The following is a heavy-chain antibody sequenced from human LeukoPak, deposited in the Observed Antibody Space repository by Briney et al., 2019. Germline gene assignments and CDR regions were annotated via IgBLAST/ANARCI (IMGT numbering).Heavy chain of an antibody. CDR3: ASDDFWSGYTMDV. V-gene: IGHV3-48*04. CDR2: ITSSSDTI. CDR1: GFTFSDYG. J-gene: IGHJ6*03. Sequence: GGSLRLSCAASGFTFSDYGMNWVRQAPGKGLEWVSHITSSSDTIIYADSVKGRFTISRDNAKNSLYLQMNSLRAEDTAVYYCASDDFWSGYTMDVWGKGTTVTVSS. D-gene: IGHD3-3*01.